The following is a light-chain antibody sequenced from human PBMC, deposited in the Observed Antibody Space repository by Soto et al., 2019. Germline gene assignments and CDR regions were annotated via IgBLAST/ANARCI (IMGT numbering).Light chain of an antibody. CDR1: QSVSSY. CDR3: QQRINWPIT. J-gene: IGKJ5*01. CDR2: DTS. Sequence: DIVLTKSAAILSLSPGESAPLSWMASQSVSSYLAWYQQKPGQAHRLLMYDTSNRATGIPARFSGSGSGTEFTLTISSLEPEEFVVYYCQQRINWPITFGQGTRREL. V-gene: IGKV3-11*01.